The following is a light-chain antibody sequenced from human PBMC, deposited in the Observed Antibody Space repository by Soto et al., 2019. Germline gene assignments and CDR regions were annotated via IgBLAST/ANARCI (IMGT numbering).Light chain of an antibody. J-gene: IGLJ2*01. CDR2: DII. V-gene: IGLV1-51*01. CDR1: SSNIGNNY. CDR3: SSYSRTTTLVV. Sequence: QSVLTQPPSVSAAPGQKVTISCSGSSSNIGNNYVSWYQQLPGTAPKVLIYDIIHRPSGVSDRFSGSKSVNTASLTVSGLQPEDEANYYCSSYSRTTTLVVFGGGTKLTVL.